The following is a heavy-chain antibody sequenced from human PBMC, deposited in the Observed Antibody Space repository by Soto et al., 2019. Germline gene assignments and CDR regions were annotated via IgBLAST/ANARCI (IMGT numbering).Heavy chain of an antibody. V-gene: IGHV4-39*01. D-gene: IGHD6-19*01. CDR3: ARHPSYSSGWYGFDWYFDL. CDR1: GGSISSSSYY. CDR2: IYYSGST. J-gene: IGHJ2*01. Sequence: QLQLQESGPGLVKPSETLSLTCTVSGGSISSSSYYWGWIRQPPGKGLEWIGSIYYSGSTYYNPSLKSRVTISVDTSKNQFSLKLSSVTAADTAVYYCARHPSYSSGWYGFDWYFDLWGRGTLVTVSS.